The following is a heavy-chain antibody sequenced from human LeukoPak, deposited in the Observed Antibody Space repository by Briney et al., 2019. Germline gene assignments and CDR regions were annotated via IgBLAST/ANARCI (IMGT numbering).Heavy chain of an antibody. CDR3: ARADSSGWYIKRSDAFDI. J-gene: IGHJ3*02. CDR1: GFTFSSYG. D-gene: IGHD6-19*01. CDR2: ISSSSSYI. V-gene: IGHV3-21*01. Sequence: GGSLRLSCAASGFTFSSYGMNWVRQAPGKGLEWVSSISSSSSYIYYADSVKGRFTISRDNAKNSLYLQMNSLRAEDTAVYYCARADSSGWYIKRSDAFDIWGQGTMVTVSS.